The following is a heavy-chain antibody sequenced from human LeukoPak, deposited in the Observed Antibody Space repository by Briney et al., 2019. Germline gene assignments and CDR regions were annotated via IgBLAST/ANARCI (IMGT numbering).Heavy chain of an antibody. CDR2: IGGDGGTT. D-gene: IGHD3-22*01. Sequence: PGGSLRLSCAASGFTFDDYAMHWVRQAPGKGLEWVSLIGGDGGTTYYADSVKGRFTISRDNSKNSLYLQMNSLRTEDTALYYCAKEPHYYDSSGYYWGQGTLVTLSS. CDR1: GFTFDDYA. J-gene: IGHJ4*02. CDR3: AKEPHYYDSSGYY. V-gene: IGHV3-43*02.